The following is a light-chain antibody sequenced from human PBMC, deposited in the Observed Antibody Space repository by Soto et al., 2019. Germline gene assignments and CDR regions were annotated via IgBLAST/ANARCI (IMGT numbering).Light chain of an antibody. CDR1: QSVSSY. Sequence: EIVLTQSPATLSLSPGERATLSCRASQSVSSYLAWYQQKPGQAPRLLIYDASNRATGIPARFSGSGSGTDFTLTISSLEPEAFAVYYCQQRSNWPSGYTFGQGTKLEIK. V-gene: IGKV3-11*01. CDR2: DAS. CDR3: QQRSNWPSGYT. J-gene: IGKJ2*01.